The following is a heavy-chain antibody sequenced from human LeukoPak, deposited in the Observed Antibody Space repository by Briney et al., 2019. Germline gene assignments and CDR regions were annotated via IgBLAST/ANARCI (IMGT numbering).Heavy chain of an antibody. J-gene: IGHJ4*01. D-gene: IGHD3-10*01. V-gene: IGHV3-21*06. CDR3: ARDHGIPGSGSYRFDY. CDR2: ISSSSSYI. Sequence: GGSLRLSCAPSGFTFSSYSMNWVRQAPGKGLEWVSSISSSSSYIYYADSVKGRFTISRDYAKNLLYLQMNSLRIEDTAVYYCARDHGIPGSGSYRFDYWGHGALVTVSS. CDR1: GFTFSSYS.